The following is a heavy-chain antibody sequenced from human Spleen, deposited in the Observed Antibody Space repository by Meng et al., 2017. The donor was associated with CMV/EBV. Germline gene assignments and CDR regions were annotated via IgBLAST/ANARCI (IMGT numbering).Heavy chain of an antibody. CDR3: AKSMSGDRYDFDY. CDR2: IRSDGTNK. Sequence: GESLKISCAASGFTFNSYGIHWVRQAPGKGLEWVAFIRSDGTNKYYVGSVKGRFTISRDNSKNTLYLQMNSLRAEDTAVYYCAKSMSGDRYDFDYWGQGTLVTVSS. CDR1: GFTFNSYG. D-gene: IGHD3-9*01. V-gene: IGHV3-30*02. J-gene: IGHJ4*02.